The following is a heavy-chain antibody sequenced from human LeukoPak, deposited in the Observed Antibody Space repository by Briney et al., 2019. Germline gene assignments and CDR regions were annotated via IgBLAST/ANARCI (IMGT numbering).Heavy chain of an antibody. V-gene: IGHV3-15*01. J-gene: IGHJ4*02. CDR1: GFTFSNAW. CDR2: IKSKTDGGTT. Sequence: GGSLRLSCAASGFTFSNAWMSWVRQAPGKGLEWVGRIKSKTDGGTTDYAAPVKGRFTISIDDAKNTLYLQMNSLKTEDTAVYYCTTNLYYDFWSGYPYWGQGTLVTVSS. D-gene: IGHD3-3*01. CDR3: TTNLYYDFWSGYPY.